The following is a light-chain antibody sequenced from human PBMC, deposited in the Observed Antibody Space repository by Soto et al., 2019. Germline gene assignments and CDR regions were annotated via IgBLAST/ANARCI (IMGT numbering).Light chain of an antibody. Sequence: QSVLTQPASVSGSPGQSITISCTGTSNDIGAYNYVSWYQQHPGKAPKLLIYDVTNRPSGVSDRFSGSKSGRTASLTISGLQPDDEADYYCTSYTSIIAVVFGGGTKLTVL. J-gene: IGLJ2*01. CDR1: SNDIGAYNY. CDR3: TSYTSIIAVV. CDR2: DVT. V-gene: IGLV2-14*03.